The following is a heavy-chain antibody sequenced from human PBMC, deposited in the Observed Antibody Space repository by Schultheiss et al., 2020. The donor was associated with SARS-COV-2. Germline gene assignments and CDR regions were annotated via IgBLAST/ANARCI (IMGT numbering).Heavy chain of an antibody. D-gene: IGHD1-26*01. J-gene: IGHJ2*01. CDR2: IYYSGST. CDR3: ASPSGSGSYYSFAL. CDR1: RAAITNYY. Sequence: SETLSLTCDVSRAAITNYYWSWIRQPPGKGLEWIGSIYYSGSTYYNPSLKSRVTISVDTSKNQFSLKLSSVTAADTAVYYCASPSGSGSYYSFALWGRGTLVTVSS. V-gene: IGHV4-59*12.